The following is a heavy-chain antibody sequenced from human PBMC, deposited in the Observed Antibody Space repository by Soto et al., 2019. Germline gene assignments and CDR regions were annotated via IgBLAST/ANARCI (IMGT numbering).Heavy chain of an antibody. J-gene: IGHJ4*02. CDR2: MNPNSGNT. V-gene: IGHV1-8*01. Sequence: ASVKVSCKASGYTFTSYDVNWGRQATGQGLEWMGWMNPNSGNTGYAQKFQGRVTMTRTTTISTAYMELSSLRSEDTAVYYCASSLTRTSSTIFGVVIYQPAPFEYWGQGTLVTVSS. CDR1: GYTFTSYD. D-gene: IGHD3-3*01. CDR3: ASSLTRTSSTIFGVVIYQPAPFEY.